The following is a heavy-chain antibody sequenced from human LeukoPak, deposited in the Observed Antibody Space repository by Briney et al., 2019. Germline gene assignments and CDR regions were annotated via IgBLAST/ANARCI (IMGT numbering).Heavy chain of an antibody. CDR2: IYYSGTT. D-gene: IGHD2-21*02. V-gene: IGHV4-61*01. J-gene: IGHJ4*02. Sequence: PSETLSLTCSVSGGSVSSSSYYWSWIRQPPGQGLEWIAYIYYSGTTNYNPSLKSRVTMSVDTSMNLFALKLSSVTAADTAVYYCARQGVATAIDYWGQGTLVTVSS. CDR3: ARQGVATAIDY. CDR1: GGSVSSSSYY.